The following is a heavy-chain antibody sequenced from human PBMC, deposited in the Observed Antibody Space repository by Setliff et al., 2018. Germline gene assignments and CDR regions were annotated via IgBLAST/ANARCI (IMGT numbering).Heavy chain of an antibody. V-gene: IGHV1-46*01. J-gene: IGHJ6*03. Sequence: ASVKVSCKASGYTFTSYYMHWVRQAPGQGLEWMGIINPSGGSTSYAQKFQGRVTITADKSTSTAYMELSSLRSEDTAVYYCARGRHPPWSGYPYYYMDVWGKGTTVTIS. D-gene: IGHD3-3*01. CDR3: ARGRHPPWSGYPYYYMDV. CDR1: GYTFTSYY. CDR2: INPSGGST.